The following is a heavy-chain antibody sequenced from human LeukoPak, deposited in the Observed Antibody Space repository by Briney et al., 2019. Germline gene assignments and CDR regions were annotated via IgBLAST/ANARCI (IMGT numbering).Heavy chain of an antibody. D-gene: IGHD3-9*01. CDR1: GFTFSDYE. CDR3: ARDKLRYFDWSGIDI. Sequence: GGSLRLSCAASGFTFSDYEMNWVRQAPGKGLEWVSYISSTGSVIYYADSVKGRFTNSRENTKKSIYLQMNSLRTEDTAVYYCARDKLRYFDWSGIDIWGQGTMVTVSS. CDR2: ISSTGSVI. V-gene: IGHV3-48*03. J-gene: IGHJ3*02.